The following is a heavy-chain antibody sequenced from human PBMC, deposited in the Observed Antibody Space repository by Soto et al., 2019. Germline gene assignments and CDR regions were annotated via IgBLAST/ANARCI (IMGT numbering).Heavy chain of an antibody. CDR2: IIPIFGTA. CDR1: GGTFSSYA. Sequence: QEQLVQSGAEVKKPGSSVKVSCKASGGTFSSYAISWVRQAPGQGLECMGGIIPIFGTANYAQKFQGRVTITADESTSTAYMELSSLRSEDTAVYYCARADYGGNYGTLWFDPWGQGTLVTVSS. V-gene: IGHV1-69*01. D-gene: IGHD4-17*01. J-gene: IGHJ5*02. CDR3: ARADYGGNYGTLWFDP.